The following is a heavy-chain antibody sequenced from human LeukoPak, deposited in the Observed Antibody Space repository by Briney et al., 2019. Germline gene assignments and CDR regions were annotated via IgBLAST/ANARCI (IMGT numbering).Heavy chain of an antibody. V-gene: IGHV3-23*01. CDR1: GFTFSSYA. D-gene: IGHD6-6*01. CDR2: ISGSGGST. CDR3: AKGTMWQLVGNY. Sequence: GGSLRLSCAASGFTFSSYAMSWVRQAPGKGLEWVSAISGSGGSTYYADSVKGRLTISRDNSKNTLYLQMNSLGAEDTAVYYCAKGTMWQLVGNYWGQGTLVTVSS. J-gene: IGHJ4*02.